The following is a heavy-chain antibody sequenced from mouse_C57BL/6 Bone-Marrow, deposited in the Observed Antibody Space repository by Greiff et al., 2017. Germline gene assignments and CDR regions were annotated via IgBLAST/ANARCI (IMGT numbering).Heavy chain of an antibody. D-gene: IGHD1-1*01. CDR3: AREGIYYYGSSPYWYFDV. CDR1: GFTFSDYY. Sequence: EVKLVESEGGLVQPGSSMKLSCTASGFTFSDYYMAWVRQVPEKGLEWVANINYDGSSTYYLDSLKSRFIISRDNAKNILYLQMSSLKSEDTATXYCAREGIYYYGSSPYWYFDVWGTGTTVTVSS. V-gene: IGHV5-16*01. J-gene: IGHJ1*03. CDR2: INYDGSST.